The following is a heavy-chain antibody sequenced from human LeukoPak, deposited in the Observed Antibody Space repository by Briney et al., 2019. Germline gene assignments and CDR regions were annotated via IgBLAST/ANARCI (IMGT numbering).Heavy chain of an antibody. CDR3: ARASYDILTGSILYYFDY. D-gene: IGHD3-9*01. J-gene: IGHJ4*02. CDR2: IYYSGST. V-gene: IGHV4-31*03. Sequence: SETLSLTCTVTGGSINSGGYYWSWIRQHPGKGLEWIGYIYYSGSTYYNPSLKSRVTISVDTSKNQFSLKLSSVTAADTAVYYCARASYDILTGSILYYFDYWGQGTLVTVSS. CDR1: GGSINSGGYY.